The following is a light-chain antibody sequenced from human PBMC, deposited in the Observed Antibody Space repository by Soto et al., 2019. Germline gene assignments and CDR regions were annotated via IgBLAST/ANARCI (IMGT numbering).Light chain of an antibody. CDR3: CSYAGSSTSV. J-gene: IGLJ2*01. V-gene: IGLV2-23*01. CDR1: SNDVGTYNL. Sequence: QSVLTQPASVSGSPGQSITISCTGTSNDVGTYNLVSWYQQHPGKAPKLIIYEDSKRPSGVSNRFSGSKSGNTASLTISGLQAEDEADYYCCSYAGSSTSVFGGGTKLTVL. CDR2: EDS.